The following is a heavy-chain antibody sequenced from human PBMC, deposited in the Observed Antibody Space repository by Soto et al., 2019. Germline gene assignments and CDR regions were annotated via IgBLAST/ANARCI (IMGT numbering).Heavy chain of an antibody. CDR1: GGTFSSYA. V-gene: IGHV1-69*06. CDR2: IVPLFRTT. J-gene: IGHJ6*02. CDR3: CRGGNNRNRSNLLDRSGLDV. Sequence: QVQLVQSGAEAKKPGSSVKVSCKTSGGTFSSYAISWVRQAPGQGLEWMGGIVPLFRTTNYAQKFQGRVTITGDTPTYHIEKEARGLKSWNKAVYLWCRGGNNRNRSNLLDRSGLDVWGQGTTVTVSS. D-gene: IGHD3-3*01.